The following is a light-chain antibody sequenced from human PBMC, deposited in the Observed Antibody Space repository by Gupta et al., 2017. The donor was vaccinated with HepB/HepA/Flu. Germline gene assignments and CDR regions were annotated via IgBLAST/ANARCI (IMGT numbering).Light chain of an antibody. J-gene: IGLJ1*01. CDR2: DVS. V-gene: IGLV2-14*01. CDR3: SSFTNSTTEV. CDR1: SSDVGYYNY. Sequence: QSALTQPASVSGSPGQSITISCPGTSSDVGYYNYVSWYQQHPGKAPKVMIYDVSNRPSGVSNRFSGSKSGNTASLTISGLQAEDEAEYYCSSFTNSTTEVFGTGTKVTVL.